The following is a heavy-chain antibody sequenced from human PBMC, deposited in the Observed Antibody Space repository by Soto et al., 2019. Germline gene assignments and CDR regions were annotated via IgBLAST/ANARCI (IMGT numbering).Heavy chain of an antibody. V-gene: IGHV3-30-3*01. CDR3: ARDRSLYCSSTSCSLGMDV. Sequence: GGSLRLSCAASGFTFSSYAMHWVRQAPGKGLEWVAVISYDGSNKYYADSVKGRFTISRDNSKNTLYLQMNSLRAEDTAAYYCARDRSLYCSSTSCSLGMDVWGQGTTVTVSS. CDR2: ISYDGSNK. CDR1: GFTFSSYA. D-gene: IGHD2-2*01. J-gene: IGHJ6*02.